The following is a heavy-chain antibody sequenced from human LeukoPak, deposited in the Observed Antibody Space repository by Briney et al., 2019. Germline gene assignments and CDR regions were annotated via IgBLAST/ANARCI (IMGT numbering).Heavy chain of an antibody. Sequence: GGSLRLSCAASGFTVSSNYMSWVRQAPGKGLEWVSVIYSGGSTYYADSVKGRFTISRDNSKNTLYLQMNSLRAEDTAVYYCARAPDSSGYLDAFDIWGQGTMVTVSS. J-gene: IGHJ3*02. CDR2: IYSGGST. V-gene: IGHV3-66*01. CDR1: GFTVSSNY. D-gene: IGHD3-22*01. CDR3: ARAPDSSGYLDAFDI.